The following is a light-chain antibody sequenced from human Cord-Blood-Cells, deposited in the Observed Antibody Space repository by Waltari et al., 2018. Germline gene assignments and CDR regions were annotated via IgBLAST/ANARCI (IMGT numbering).Light chain of an antibody. CDR3: QQYNNWPYT. CDR1: HSVSRH. J-gene: IGKJ2*01. V-gene: IGKV3-15*01. CDR2: GAS. Sequence: EIVQTKAPATLSVSTGDRVTHSCRASHSVSRHIAWYQQKPGKAPRLPIYGASTRATGSPARYSGSGSGTEVTLTISSLQSEYFAVYYCQQYNNWPYTFGQGTKLVIK.